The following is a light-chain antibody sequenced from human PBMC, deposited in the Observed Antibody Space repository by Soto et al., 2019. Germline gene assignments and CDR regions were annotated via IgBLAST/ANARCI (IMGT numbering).Light chain of an antibody. CDR3: QQRSNWIT. V-gene: IGKV3-11*01. J-gene: IGKJ4*01. Sequence: EIVLTQSPATLSLSPGERATLSCRASQSVNSYLAWYQHKPGQSPRLLIYDASIRATGIPARFSGSGPGTDFTLTISSLEPEDFAVYYCQQRSNWITFGGGTKVDIK. CDR2: DAS. CDR1: QSVNSY.